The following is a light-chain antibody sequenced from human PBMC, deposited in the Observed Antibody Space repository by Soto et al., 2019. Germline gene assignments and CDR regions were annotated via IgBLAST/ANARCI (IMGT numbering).Light chain of an antibody. CDR3: QQSYSTPPT. Sequence: DIQMTQSPSSLSASVGDRVTITCRASQIISSYLNWYQQKPGKAPKLLIYAASSLQSGVPSRFSGSGSGTDFILTISSLQPEDFATYYCQQSYSTPPTFGQGTKVDIK. V-gene: IGKV1-39*01. CDR1: QIISSY. CDR2: AAS. J-gene: IGKJ1*01.